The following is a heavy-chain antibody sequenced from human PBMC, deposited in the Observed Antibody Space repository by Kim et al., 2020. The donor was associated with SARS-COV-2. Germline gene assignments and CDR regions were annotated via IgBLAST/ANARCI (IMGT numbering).Heavy chain of an antibody. CDR3: ASSYSNPYYYYYYGMDV. Sequence: SETLSLTCTVSGGSISSSSYYWGWIRQPPGKGLEWIGSIYYSGSTYYNPSLKSRVTISVDTSKNQFSLKLSSVTAADTAVYYCASSYSNPYYYYYYGMDVWGQGTTVTVSS. D-gene: IGHD2-15*01. J-gene: IGHJ6*02. CDR1: GGSISSSSYY. CDR2: IYYSGST. V-gene: IGHV4-39*01.